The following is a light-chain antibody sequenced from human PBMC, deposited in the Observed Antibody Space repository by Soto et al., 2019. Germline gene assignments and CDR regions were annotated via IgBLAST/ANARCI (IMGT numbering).Light chain of an antibody. CDR1: QTLLYSDGSTY. CDR3: MQATHWPRT. J-gene: IGKJ1*01. CDR2: KVS. Sequence: DVVMTQSPLFLPVTLGQPASISCRSSQTLLYSDGSTYLNWFHQRPGQSPRRLIYKVSTRDSGVXDXXSGSWSGTDFTLKISRVEDEDVGVYCCMQATHWPRTFGQGTKVEIK. V-gene: IGKV2-30*01.